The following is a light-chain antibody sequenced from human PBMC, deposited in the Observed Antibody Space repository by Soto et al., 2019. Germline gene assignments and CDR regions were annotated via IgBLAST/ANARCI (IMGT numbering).Light chain of an antibody. V-gene: IGKV3-20*01. CDR2: GAS. Sequence: ESVWTQSPGTLSMSPGERATLSCRASQSVSSSYSAWYQQKPGQAPRLLIYGASSRATGIPDRFSGSGSGTDFTLTISRLEPEDFAVYYCQQYGSSPFTFGPGTKVDIK. CDR1: QSVSSSY. J-gene: IGKJ3*01. CDR3: QQYGSSPFT.